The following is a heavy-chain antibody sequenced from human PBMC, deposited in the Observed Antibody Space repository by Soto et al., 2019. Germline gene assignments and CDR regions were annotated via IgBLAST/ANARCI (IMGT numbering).Heavy chain of an antibody. D-gene: IGHD5-12*01. V-gene: IGHV1-18*01. CDR3: ASQGSRALRFDP. J-gene: IGHJ5*02. CDR1: GYTFTSYG. Sequence: QVQLVQSGAEVKKPGASVKVSCKASGYTFTSYGISWVRQAPGQGLELMGWISAYNGNTNYAQKLQGRVTMTTDTSTSKAYMELRSLRSDATAVYYCASQGSRALRFDPWGQGTLVTVSS. CDR2: ISAYNGNT.